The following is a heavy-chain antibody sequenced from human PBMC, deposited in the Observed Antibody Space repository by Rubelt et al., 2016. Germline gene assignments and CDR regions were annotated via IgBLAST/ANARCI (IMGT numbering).Heavy chain of an antibody. Sequence: RESGPALVKPTQTLTPTCTFSGFSLSTSGMCVSWIRQPPGKALEWLALIDWDDDKYYSTSLKTRLTISKDTSKNQVVLTMTNMDPVDTATYYCARGGYDSSGYYYAIFDYWGQGTLVTVSS. CDR1: GFSLSTSGMC. CDR3: ARGGYDSSGYYYAIFDY. V-gene: IGHV2-70*01. J-gene: IGHJ4*02. CDR2: IDWDDDK. D-gene: IGHD3-22*01.